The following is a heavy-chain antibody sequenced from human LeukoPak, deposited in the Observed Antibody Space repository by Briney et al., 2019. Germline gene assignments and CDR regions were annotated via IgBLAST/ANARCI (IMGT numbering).Heavy chain of an antibody. CDR3: AKEKYNWNDDPYFDY. Sequence: GGSLRLSCAASGFTFSGSAMSWVRQVPGKGLEWVSAISGSGGSTYYADSVKGRFTISRDNSKNTLYLQMNSLRAEDTAVYYCAKEKYNWNDDPYFDYWGQGTLVTVSS. CDR2: ISGSGGST. D-gene: IGHD1-20*01. J-gene: IGHJ4*02. V-gene: IGHV3-23*01. CDR1: GFTFSGSA.